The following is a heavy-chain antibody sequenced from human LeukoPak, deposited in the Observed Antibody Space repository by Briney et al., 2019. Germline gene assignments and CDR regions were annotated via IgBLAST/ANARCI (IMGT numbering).Heavy chain of an antibody. CDR1: GYTFTDYY. V-gene: IGHV1-2*02. CDR2: INPNSGGT. D-gene: IGHD3-22*01. J-gene: IGHJ4*02. CDR3: ARASYYYDSSGYLGYYFDY. Sequence: ASVKVSCKASGYTFTDYYMHWVRQAPGQGLEWMGWINPNSGGTNYAQKFQGRVTMTRDTSISKAYMELSRLRSDDTAVYYCARASYYYDSSGYLGYYFDYWGQGTLVTVSS.